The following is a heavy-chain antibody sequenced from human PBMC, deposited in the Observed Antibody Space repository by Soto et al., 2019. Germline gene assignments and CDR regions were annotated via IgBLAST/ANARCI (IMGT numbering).Heavy chain of an antibody. J-gene: IGHJ5*02. V-gene: IGHV5-51*03. CDR1: GYNFITYW. Sequence: EVQLVQSGAEVKKPGESLKISCKASGYNFITYWIGWVRQMPGKGLEWMGIIYPGDSESRYSPSFQGQVTISADKSISTAYMQWSSLKASDTAMYYCARVGAVSGTYLGWFAPWGQGTLVTVSS. D-gene: IGHD3-10*01. CDR3: ARVGAVSGTYLGWFAP. CDR2: IYPGDSES.